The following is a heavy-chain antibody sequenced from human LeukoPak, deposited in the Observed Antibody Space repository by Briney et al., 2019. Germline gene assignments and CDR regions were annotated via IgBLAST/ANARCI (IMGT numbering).Heavy chain of an antibody. CDR1: GFTFNPHT. CDR2: ISRTSDYI. Sequence: GGSLRLSCAASGFTFNPHTMNWVRDAPGKGLEWVSSISRTSDYIYYADSLKGRLTISRDNAKNSLYLQVNSLRAEDTAVYYCARDAGYYDSSGHYNLLDYWGQGTLVTVSS. CDR3: ARDAGYYDSSGHYNLLDY. D-gene: IGHD3-22*01. J-gene: IGHJ4*02. V-gene: IGHV3-21*01.